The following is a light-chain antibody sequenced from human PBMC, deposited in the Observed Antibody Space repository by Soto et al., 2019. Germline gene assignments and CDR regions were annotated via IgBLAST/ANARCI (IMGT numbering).Light chain of an antibody. CDR3: QQSSSSPIP. J-gene: IGKJ5*01. V-gene: IGKV3-20*01. CDR1: QSVSSSY. Sequence: EIVLPQSPGTLSLSPGERATLSCRASQSVSSSYLAWYQQKPGQAPRLLMSAASSRATGIPDRFSGSGSGPDFTLTIRRLEAEDFAVYYCQQSSSSPIPVGQGTRLDI. CDR2: AAS.